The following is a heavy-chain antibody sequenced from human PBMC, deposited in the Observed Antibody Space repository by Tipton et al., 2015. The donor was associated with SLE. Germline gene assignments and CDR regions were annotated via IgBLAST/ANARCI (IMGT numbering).Heavy chain of an antibody. CDR3: AKGVYSCSD. CDR2: ISGSGYST. J-gene: IGHJ4*02. D-gene: IGHD6-13*01. V-gene: IGHV3-23*01. CDR1: GFIFSSYG. Sequence: GSLRLSCSASGFIFSSYGMSWVRLAPGKGLEWVSAISGSGYSTYYADSVKGRFTISRDNSKNTLYLQMNSLRAEDTAVYYCAKGVYSCSDWGQGTLVTVSS.